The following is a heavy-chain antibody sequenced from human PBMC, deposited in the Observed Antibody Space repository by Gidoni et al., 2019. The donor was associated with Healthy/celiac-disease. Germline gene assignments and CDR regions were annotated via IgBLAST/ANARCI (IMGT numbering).Heavy chain of an antibody. CDR1: GGSIRSYS. CDR2: IYYSGST. D-gene: IGHD4-17*01. CDR3: ARAGDYGDSRAGFDY. V-gene: IGHV4-59*01. J-gene: IGHJ4*02. Sequence: QVQLQESGPGLVKPSATLSLTCTVSGGSIRSYSWSWIRQPPGKGLEWIGYIYYSGSTNYNPSLKSRVTISVDTSKNQFSLKLSSVTAADTAVYYCARAGDYGDSRAGFDYWGQGTLVTVSS.